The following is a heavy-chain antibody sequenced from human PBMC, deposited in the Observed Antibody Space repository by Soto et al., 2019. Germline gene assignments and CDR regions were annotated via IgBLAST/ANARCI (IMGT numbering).Heavy chain of an antibody. D-gene: IGHD6-6*01. CDR1: GFTFSSFG. J-gene: IGHJ4*02. Sequence: PGGSLRLSCAASGFTFSSFGMHWVRQAPGKGLEWVAVIWYDGSNKYYADSVKGRFTISRDNSKNTLYLQMNSLRAGDTAVYYCARESHARFDQWGQGTLVTVSS. CDR3: ARESHARFDQ. V-gene: IGHV3-33*01. CDR2: IWYDGSNK.